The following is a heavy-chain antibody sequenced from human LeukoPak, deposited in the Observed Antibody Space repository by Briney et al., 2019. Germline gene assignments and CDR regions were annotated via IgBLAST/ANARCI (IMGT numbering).Heavy chain of an antibody. CDR2: IFTSGST. J-gene: IGHJ4*02. CDR1: GGSISNFY. D-gene: IGHD2-15*01. V-gene: IGHV4-4*07. CDR3: ARGRYCSDGSCYFDY. Sequence: SETLSLTCTVSGGSISNFYWSWIRQPAGKGLEWIGHIFTSGSTNYNPSLKSRVTMPVDTSKNQFSLKLSSVTAADTAVYYCARGRYCSDGSCYFDYWGQGTLVTVSS.